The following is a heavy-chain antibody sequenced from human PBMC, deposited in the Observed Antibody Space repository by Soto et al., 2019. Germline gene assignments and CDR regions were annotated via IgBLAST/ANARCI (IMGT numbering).Heavy chain of an antibody. J-gene: IGHJ4*02. CDR2: ISNTDGST. CDR3: TKSPAPSGDPSDY. CDR1: GFTFSKCA. D-gene: IGHD4-17*01. Sequence: PGGSLRLSCAASGFTFSKCAMSWVRQAPGKGLEWVSISNTDGSTYYEDSVKGRFTISRDNPKNTLYLRMNSLRAEDTAVYYCTKSPAPSGDPSDYWGQGTLVTVSS. V-gene: IGHV3-23*01.